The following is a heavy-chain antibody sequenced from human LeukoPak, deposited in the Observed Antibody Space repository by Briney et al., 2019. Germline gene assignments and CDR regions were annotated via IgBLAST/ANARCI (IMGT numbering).Heavy chain of an antibody. Sequence: GGSRRLSCPASGFTFKNPWMNWFRQPPAKGLEGVAVISYDGSNKYYADSVKGRFTISRDNSKNTLYLQMNSLRAEDTAVYYCARGSSDWSTLIPFDYWGQGTLVTVSS. CDR2: ISYDGSNK. CDR3: ARGSSDWSTLIPFDY. V-gene: IGHV3-30-3*01. D-gene: IGHD6-19*01. CDR1: GFTFKNPW. J-gene: IGHJ4*02.